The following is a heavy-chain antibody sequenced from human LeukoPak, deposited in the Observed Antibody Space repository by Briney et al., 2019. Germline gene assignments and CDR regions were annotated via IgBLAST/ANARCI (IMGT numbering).Heavy chain of an antibody. CDR1: GFTVSSNY. CDR2: IYSGGST. CDR3: ARDPFSIAAAGTGY. V-gene: IGHV3-66*01. D-gene: IGHD6-13*01. Sequence: PGGSLRLSCAASGFTVSSNYMSWVRQAPRKGLEWVSVIYSGGSTYYADSVKGRFTISRDNSKNTLYLQMNSLRAEDTAVYYCARDPFSIAAAGTGYWGQGTLVTVSS. J-gene: IGHJ4*02.